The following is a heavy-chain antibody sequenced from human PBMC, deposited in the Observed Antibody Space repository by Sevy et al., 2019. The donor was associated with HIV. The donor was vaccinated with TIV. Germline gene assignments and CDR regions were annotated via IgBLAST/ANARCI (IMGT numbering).Heavy chain of an antibody. CDR2: INTDGSIT. J-gene: IGHJ4*02. V-gene: IGHV3-74*01. CDR3: ARDLYCDSRDSCHTPFVY. Sequence: GGSLRLSCAASGFTFNNYWMHWVRQDPGKGLVWVSRINTDGSITNYADSVKGRFTIVRDNAKNTLYLQMNSLRVEDTAVYYCARDLYCDSRDSCHTPFVYWGQGAPVTVSS. CDR1: GFTFNNYW. D-gene: IGHD2-21*01.